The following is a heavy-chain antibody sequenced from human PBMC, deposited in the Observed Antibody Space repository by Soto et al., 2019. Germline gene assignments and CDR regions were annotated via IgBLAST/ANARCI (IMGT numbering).Heavy chain of an antibody. CDR1: GFKFGIYG. V-gene: IGHV3-48*02. Sequence: AGGSLRLSCVGSGFKFGIYGMNWVRQAPGKGLEWVAHISSSGSPVYYTDSVKGRFTVSRDNAKNSLFLQLNSLRDEDTALYYCVSGIYDYWGQGTQVTVSS. CDR3: VSGIYDY. J-gene: IGHJ4*02. D-gene: IGHD3-10*01. CDR2: ISSSGSPV.